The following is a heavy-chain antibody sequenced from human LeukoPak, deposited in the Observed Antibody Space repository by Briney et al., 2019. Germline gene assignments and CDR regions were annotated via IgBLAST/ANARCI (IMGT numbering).Heavy chain of an antibody. CDR1: GFTFSSYW. V-gene: IGHV3-74*01. Sequence: GGSLRLSCAASGFTFSSYWMHWVRQAPGKGLVWVSRINSDGSSTSYADSVKGRFTISRDNAKNTLYLQMNSLRAEDTAVYYCARRLVYYEGAYYYYYGMDVWGQGTTVTVSS. J-gene: IGHJ6*02. CDR3: ARRLVYYEGAYYYYYGMDV. CDR2: INSDGSST. D-gene: IGHD3-22*01.